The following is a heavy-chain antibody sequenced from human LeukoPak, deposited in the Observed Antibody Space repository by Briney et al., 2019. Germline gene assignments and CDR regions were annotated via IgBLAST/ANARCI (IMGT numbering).Heavy chain of an antibody. CDR3: ARVFREGPFDY. CDR1: GGTFSSYA. CDR2: LNPNSGGT. V-gene: IGHV1-2*06. J-gene: IGHJ4*02. Sequence: VASVKVSCKASGGTFSSYAISWVRQAPGQGLEWMGRLNPNSGGTNYAQKFPGRVTMTRDTSISTAYMELRSLRSDDTAVYYCARVFREGPFDYWGQGTLVTVSS.